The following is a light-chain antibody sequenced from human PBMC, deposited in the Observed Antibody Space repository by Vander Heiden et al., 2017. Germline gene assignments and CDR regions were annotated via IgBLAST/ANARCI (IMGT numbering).Light chain of an antibody. Sequence: DIVMTQSPLFLPVTPGEPASISCATSQSLLHSNGYNYLDWYLQKPGQSPQLLIYLGYNRASGVPDRFSGSGSGTDFTLKISRVEAEDVGVYYCMQALQTPWTFGHGTKVELK. CDR1: QSLLHSNGYNY. CDR3: MQALQTPWT. J-gene: IGKJ1*01. V-gene: IGKV2-28*01. CDR2: LGY.